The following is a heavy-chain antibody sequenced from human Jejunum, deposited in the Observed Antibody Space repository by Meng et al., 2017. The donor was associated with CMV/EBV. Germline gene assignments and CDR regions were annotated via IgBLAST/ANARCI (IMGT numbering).Heavy chain of an antibody. J-gene: IGHJ4*02. Sequence: SAYTFPTYALAWVVQDPVHGLEWMGWINPDTRDPTYAQGFRGRFIFSLDTSVRTAYLQINSLEAADTDVYYCARTSGFCSGGHCYPDYWGQGTLVTVSS. D-gene: IGHD2-15*01. CDR3: ARTSGFCSGGHCYPDY. CDR2: INPDTRDP. V-gene: IGHV7-4-1*02. CDR1: AYTFPTYA.